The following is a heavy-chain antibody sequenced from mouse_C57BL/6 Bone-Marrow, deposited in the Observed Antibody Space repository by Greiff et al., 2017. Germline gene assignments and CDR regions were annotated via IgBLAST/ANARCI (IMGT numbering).Heavy chain of an antibody. Sequence: QVQLQQPGAELVKPGASVKLSCKASGYTFTSYWMQWVKQRPGQGLEWIGEIDPSASYTNYNQQFKGKATLTVDTSSSTAYMQLSSLTSEDSAVXDWARHYGRGLDVRGTGTTVTVSS. CDR3: ARHYGRGLDV. CDR1: GYTFTSYW. J-gene: IGHJ1*03. D-gene: IGHD1-1*01. V-gene: IGHV1-50*01. CDR2: IDPSASYT.